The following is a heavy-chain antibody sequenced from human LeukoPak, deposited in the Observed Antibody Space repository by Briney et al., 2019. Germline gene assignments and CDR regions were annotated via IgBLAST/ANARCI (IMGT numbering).Heavy chain of an antibody. CDR1: GGSISSGGYY. D-gene: IGHD3-22*01. J-gene: IGHJ3*02. CDR3: AGVGGNSESDYYYDSSGIRAFDI. V-gene: IGHV4-31*03. Sequence: PSETLSLTCTVSGGSISSGGYYWSWIRQHPGKGLEWIGYIYYSGSTYYNPSLKSRVTISVDTSKNQFSLKLSSVTAADTAVYYCAGVGGNSESDYYYDSSGIRAFDIWGQGTMVTVSS. CDR2: IYYSGST.